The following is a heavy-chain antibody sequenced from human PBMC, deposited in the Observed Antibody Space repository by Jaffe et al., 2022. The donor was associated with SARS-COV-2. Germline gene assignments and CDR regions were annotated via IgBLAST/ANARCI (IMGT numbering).Heavy chain of an antibody. Sequence: QVQLQESGPGLVKPSGTLSLICTVSGASINTDNWWTWVRQTPEKGLEWIGETYHTGSTNYNPSLKSRVTISVDKSANQFSLRLTAVTAADTAVFYCARVRRSAVAVASPLFYYLDVWGKGTAVTVSS. D-gene: IGHD6-19*01. J-gene: IGHJ6*03. CDR2: TYHTGST. CDR3: ARVRRSAVAVASPLFYYLDV. V-gene: IGHV4-4*02. CDR1: GASINTDNW.